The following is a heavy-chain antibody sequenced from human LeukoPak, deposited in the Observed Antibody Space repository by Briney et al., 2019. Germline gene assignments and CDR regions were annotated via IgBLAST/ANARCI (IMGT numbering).Heavy chain of an antibody. CDR1: GYTFTGYY. J-gene: IGHJ4*02. Sequence: GASVKVSCKASGYTFTGYYMHWVRQAPGQGLEWMGRINPNSGGTNYAQKFQGRVTMTRDTSISTAYMELSRLRSDDTAVYYCARDFILQSEGRDYWGQGTLVTVSS. CDR3: ARDFILQSEGRDY. D-gene: IGHD2-15*01. CDR2: INPNSGGT. V-gene: IGHV1-2*06.